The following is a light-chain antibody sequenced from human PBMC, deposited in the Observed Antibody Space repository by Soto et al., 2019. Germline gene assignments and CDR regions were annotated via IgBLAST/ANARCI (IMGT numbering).Light chain of an antibody. Sequence: QSVLTQPPSVSGAPGQTITMSCTGSSSNIGAGYDVHWYQQVPGAAPRLLIYADNNRPSGVPDRFSASKSGTSASLAITGLQGDDEANYYCQSYDTSLSGVIFGAGTKLTVL. CDR3: QSYDTSLSGVI. V-gene: IGLV1-40*01. CDR2: ADN. J-gene: IGLJ2*01. CDR1: SSNIGAGYD.